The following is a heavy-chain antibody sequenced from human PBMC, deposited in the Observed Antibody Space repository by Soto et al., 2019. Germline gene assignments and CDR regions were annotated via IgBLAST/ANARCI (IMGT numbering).Heavy chain of an antibody. CDR3: ARRYGPGFDY. D-gene: IGHD4-17*01. Sequence: QVQLQESGPGLVKPSETLSLTCTVSGGSISSYYWSWIRQPPGKGLEWIGYIYYSGSTNHNPSLKSRATRSVDTSKNQSSPKLSSVTAADTAVYYCARRYGPGFDYWGQGTLVTVSS. J-gene: IGHJ4*02. CDR2: IYYSGST. CDR1: GGSISSYY. V-gene: IGHV4-59*08.